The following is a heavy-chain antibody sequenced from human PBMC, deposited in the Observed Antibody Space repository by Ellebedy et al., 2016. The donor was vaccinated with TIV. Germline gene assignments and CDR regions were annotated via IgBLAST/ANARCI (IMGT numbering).Heavy chain of an antibody. CDR3: AKLSVGDIDAFDI. D-gene: IGHD1-26*01. CDR2: ISGSYINT. J-gene: IGHJ3*02. V-gene: IGHV3-23*01. Sequence: GESLKISXAASGFTFSSYAMSWVRQAPGKGLEWVSAISGSYINTYYADSVKGRFTISRDNSKNTLYLQMNSLRAEDTAVYYCAKLSVGDIDAFDIWGQGTMVTVSS. CDR1: GFTFSSYA.